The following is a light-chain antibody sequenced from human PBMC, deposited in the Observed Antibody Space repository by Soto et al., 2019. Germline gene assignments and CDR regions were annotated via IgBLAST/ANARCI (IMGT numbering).Light chain of an antibody. J-gene: IGKJ2*01. CDR2: LGS. CDR3: MQALQTPWYT. CDR1: QSLLHSNGYNY. Sequence: DIVMTQSPLSLPVTPGEPASISCRSSQSLLHSNGYNYLDWYLQKPGQSPQLLIYLGSNRASGVPDRFSGSGSGTDFTLKISRVEAEDVGVYYCMQALQTPWYTFSQGTKLEIK. V-gene: IGKV2-28*01.